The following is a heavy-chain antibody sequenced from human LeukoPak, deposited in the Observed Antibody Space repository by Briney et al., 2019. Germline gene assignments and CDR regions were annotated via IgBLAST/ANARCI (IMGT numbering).Heavy chain of an antibody. D-gene: IGHD6-19*01. CDR1: GFTFSSYD. CDR2: IGTAGDT. J-gene: IGHJ4*02. Sequence: PGGSLRLSCAASGFTFSSYDMHWVRQATGKGLEWVSAIGTAGDTYYPGSVKGRFTISRENAENSLYLQMNSLRAGDTAMYYCARAGSGWYYFDYWGQGTLVTVSS. V-gene: IGHV3-13*01. CDR3: ARAGSGWYYFDY.